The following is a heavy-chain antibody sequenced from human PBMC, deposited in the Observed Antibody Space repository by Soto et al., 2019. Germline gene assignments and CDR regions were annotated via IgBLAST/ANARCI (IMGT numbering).Heavy chain of an antibody. CDR1: GCTFSSYA. CDR2: IIPIFGTA. Sequence: SVKVSCKASGCTFSSYAISWVRQAPGQGLEWMGGIIPIFGTANYAQKFQGRVTTTADKSTSTAYMELSSLRSEDTAVYYCARGKYQTYGMDVWGQGTTVTVSS. CDR3: ARGKYQTYGMDV. V-gene: IGHV1-69*06. D-gene: IGHD6-6*01. J-gene: IGHJ6*02.